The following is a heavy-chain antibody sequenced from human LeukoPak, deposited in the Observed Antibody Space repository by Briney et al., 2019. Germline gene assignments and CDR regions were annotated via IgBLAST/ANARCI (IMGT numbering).Heavy chain of an antibody. J-gene: IGHJ5*02. D-gene: IGHD6-13*01. CDR3: ARSGIAAAGTGPFDP. CDR2: ISSSSSYI. CDR1: GFTFSSHS. Sequence: GGSLRLSCAASGFTFSSHSMNWVRQAPGKGLEWVSSISSSSSYIYYADSVKGRFTISRDNAKNSLYLQMNSLRAEDTAVYYCARSGIAAAGTGPFDPWGQGTLVTVSS. V-gene: IGHV3-21*01.